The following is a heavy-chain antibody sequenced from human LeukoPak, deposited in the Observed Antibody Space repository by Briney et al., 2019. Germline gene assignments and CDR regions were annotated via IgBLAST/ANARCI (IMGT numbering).Heavy chain of an antibody. V-gene: IGHV1-69*05. CDR3: ASAYCGGDCYSGGNWFDL. J-gene: IGHJ5*02. CDR1: GGTFSSYA. CDR2: IIPIFGTA. Sequence: GSSVKVSCKASGGTFSSYAISWVRQAPGQGLEWMGGIIPIFGTANYAQKFQGRVRITTDESTSTAYMELSGLRSEDTAVYYCASAYCGGDCYSGGNWFDLWGRGTRVSVSS. D-gene: IGHD2-21*02.